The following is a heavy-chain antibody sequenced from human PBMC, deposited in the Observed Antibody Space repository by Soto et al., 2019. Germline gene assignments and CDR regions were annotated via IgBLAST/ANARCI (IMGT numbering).Heavy chain of an antibody. J-gene: IGHJ5*02. V-gene: IGHV1-69*08. CDR3: AGDPDSHYNDSHASSYP. D-gene: IGHD4-4*01. Sequence: QVQLVQSGAEVKKPGSSVKVSCRASGGTFSTYNITWVRQAPGQGLEWMGRIIPIIGIINYAQKFQGRVTISADKFTGTAYMELTGLRSDDTAVYYCAGDPDSHYNDSHASSYPWGQGTLVTVSS. CDR1: GGTFSTYN. CDR2: IIPIIGII.